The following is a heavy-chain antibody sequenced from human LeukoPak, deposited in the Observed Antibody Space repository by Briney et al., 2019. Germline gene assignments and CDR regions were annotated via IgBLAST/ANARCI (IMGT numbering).Heavy chain of an antibody. CDR1: GYTFTDYN. J-gene: IGHJ3*02. V-gene: IGHV1-2*02. CDR3: ARVGLTRGEAFDI. CDR2: TDPKRGAT. D-gene: IGHD3-16*01. Sequence: ASVKVSCKASGYTFTDYNIHWVRQAPGQGLEWMGWTDPKRGATKYAQKFEGRVTMTRDTSITTVYMKLSSLRFDDTAMYSCARVGLTRGEAFDIWGQGTMVTVSS.